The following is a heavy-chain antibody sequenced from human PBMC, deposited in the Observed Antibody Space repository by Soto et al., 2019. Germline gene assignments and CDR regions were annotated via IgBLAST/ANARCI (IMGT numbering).Heavy chain of an antibody. Sequence: SQTLSLTCAISGDSVSSNSAAWNWIRQSPSRGLEWLGRTYYRSKWYNDYAVSVKSRITINPDTSKNQFSLQLNSVTPEDTAVYYCARRQISPPTRGAASARGGMDVWGQGSTVTVS. V-gene: IGHV6-1*01. CDR2: TYYRSKWYN. CDR3: ARRQISPPTRGAASARGGMDV. J-gene: IGHJ6*02. CDR1: GDSVSSNSAA. D-gene: IGHD6-13*01.